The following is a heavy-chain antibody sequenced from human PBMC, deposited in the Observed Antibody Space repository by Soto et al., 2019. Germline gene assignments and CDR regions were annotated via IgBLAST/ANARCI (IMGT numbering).Heavy chain of an antibody. CDR1: GFTFSSYD. D-gene: IGHD2-2*02. J-gene: IGHJ4*02. V-gene: IGHV3-13*01. CDR2: IGTAGDT. CDR3: ARGLHRDCSSTSCYTEYYFDY. Sequence: PGGSLRLSCAASGFTFSSYDMHWVRQATGKGLEWVSAIGTAGDTYYPGSVKGRFTISRENAKNSLYLQMNSLRAGDTAVYYCARGLHRDCSSTSCYTEYYFDYWGQGTLVTVSS.